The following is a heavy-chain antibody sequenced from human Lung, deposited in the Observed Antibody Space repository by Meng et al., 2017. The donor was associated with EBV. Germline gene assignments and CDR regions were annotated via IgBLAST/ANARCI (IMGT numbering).Heavy chain of an antibody. J-gene: IGHJ4*02. CDR2: IKESEGA. CDR3: VRGLDNWNILVFDY. V-gene: IGHV4-34*01. D-gene: IGHD1/OR15-1a*01. CDR1: GESFGDYY. Sequence: HAQLPQGGVGLLKLSENLSLTWRFNGESFGDYYWPWIRQPPGKGLEWIGEIKESEGANYNPSLKSRVSISLDTSRDQFSLTLNSVTAADTAVYYCVRGLDNWNILVFDYWGQGALVTVSS.